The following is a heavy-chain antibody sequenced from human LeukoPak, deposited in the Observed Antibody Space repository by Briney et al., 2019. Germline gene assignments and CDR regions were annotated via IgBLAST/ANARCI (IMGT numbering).Heavy chain of an antibody. CDR1: GGSISSSSYY. CDR2: IYYSGST. CDR3: AGRSLPAADPPFFDY. V-gene: IGHV4-39*01. Sequence: SSETLSLTCTVSGGSISSSSYYWGWIRQPPGKGLEWIGSIYYSGSTYYNPSLKSRVTISVDTSKNQFSLKLSSVTAADTAVYYCAGRSLPAADPPFFDYWGQGTLVTVSS. D-gene: IGHD2-2*01. J-gene: IGHJ4*02.